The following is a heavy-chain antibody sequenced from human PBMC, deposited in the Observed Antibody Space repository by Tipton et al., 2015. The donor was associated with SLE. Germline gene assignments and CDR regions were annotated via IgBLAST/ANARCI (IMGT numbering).Heavy chain of an antibody. CDR3: ARGPVTGNDAFDI. J-gene: IGHJ3*02. Sequence: LRLSCTVSGGSISSYYWSWIRQPPGKGLEWIGYIYYSGSTNYNPSLKSRVTISVDTSKNQFSLKLSSVTAADTAVYYCARGPVTGNDAFDIWGQGTMVTVSS. CDR2: IYYSGST. D-gene: IGHD2-8*02. V-gene: IGHV4-59*01. CDR1: GGSISSYY.